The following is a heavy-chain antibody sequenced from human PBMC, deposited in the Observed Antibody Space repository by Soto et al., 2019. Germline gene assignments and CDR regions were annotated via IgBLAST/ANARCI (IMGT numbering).Heavy chain of an antibody. J-gene: IGHJ6*02. D-gene: IGHD6-13*01. CDR2: IYYSGST. Sequence: SETLSLTCTVSGGSVSSGSYYWSWIRQPPGKGLEWIGYIYYSGSTNYNPSLKSRVTISVDTSKNQFSLKLSSVTAADTAVYYCARVPPYGSSWRYYYYGMDVWGQGTTVTVSS. V-gene: IGHV4-61*01. CDR3: ARVPPYGSSWRYYYYGMDV. CDR1: GGSVSSGSYY.